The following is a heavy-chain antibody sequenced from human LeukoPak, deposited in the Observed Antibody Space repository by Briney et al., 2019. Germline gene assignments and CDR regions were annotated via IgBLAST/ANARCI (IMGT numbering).Heavy chain of an antibody. J-gene: IGHJ4*02. D-gene: IGHD3-22*01. Sequence: SETLSLTCTVSGGSISSDYWSWIRQPPGKGLEWIGYFYYSGSITYNPSLQSRVTISVDTSKNQFSLKLSSVTAADRARYYCVRSGDYIREGFDYWGQGTLVTVSS. V-gene: IGHV4-59*08. CDR2: FYYSGSI. CDR3: VRSGDYIREGFDY. CDR1: GGSISSDY.